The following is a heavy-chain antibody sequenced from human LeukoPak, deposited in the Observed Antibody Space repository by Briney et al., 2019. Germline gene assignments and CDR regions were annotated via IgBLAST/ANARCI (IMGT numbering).Heavy chain of an antibody. CDR2: ISSSGSTI. Sequence: GGSLRLSCAASGFTFSDYYMSWIRQAPGKGLEWVSYISSSGSTIYYADSAKGRFTISRDNAKNSLYLQMNSLRAEDTAVYYCARPSSTTVTFDYWAREPWSPSPQ. CDR3: ARPSSTTVTFDY. CDR1: GFTFSDYY. V-gene: IGHV3-11*04. J-gene: IGHJ4*02. D-gene: IGHD4-17*01.